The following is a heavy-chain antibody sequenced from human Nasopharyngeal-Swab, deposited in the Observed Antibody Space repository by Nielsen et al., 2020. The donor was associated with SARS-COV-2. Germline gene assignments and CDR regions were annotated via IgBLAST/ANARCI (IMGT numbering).Heavy chain of an antibody. D-gene: IGHD6-13*01. CDR3: AAGPPLYYYYYMDV. CDR1: GFTFADYA. CDR2: ISWNSGSI. Sequence: GGSLRLSCAASGFTFADYAMHWVRQAPGKGLEWVSGISWNSGSIGYADSVKGRFTISRDNAKNSLYLQMNSLRAEDTALYYCAAGPPLYYYYYMDVWGKGTTVTVSS. J-gene: IGHJ6*03. V-gene: IGHV3-9*01.